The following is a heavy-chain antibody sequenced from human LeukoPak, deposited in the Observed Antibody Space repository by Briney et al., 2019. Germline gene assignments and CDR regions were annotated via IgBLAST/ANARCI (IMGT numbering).Heavy chain of an antibody. CDR1: GFSFSSYS. J-gene: IGHJ6*03. CDR3: AKDGNYDSSGYYYYYYYMDV. V-gene: IGHV3-15*01. CDR2: IKGKTDGGTT. Sequence: GALRLSCAASGFSFSSYSMNWVRQAPGKGLEWVGRIKGKTDGGTTDYAAPVKGRFTISRGDSKNTLYLQMNSLKTEDTAVYYCAKDGNYDSSGYYYYYYYMDVWGKGTTVTVSS. D-gene: IGHD3-22*01.